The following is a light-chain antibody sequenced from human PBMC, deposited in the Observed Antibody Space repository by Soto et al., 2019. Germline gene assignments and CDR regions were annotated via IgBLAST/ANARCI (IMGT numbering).Light chain of an antibody. CDR1: SSDVAGYVY. Sequence: QAVVTQPASVSGSPGQSITISCTGTSSDVAGYVYVSWYQQYAGKAPRLIIYEVSNRPSGVSNRFSGSKSGNTASLTISGLRAEDAGDYFCSSYTGTSALILFGGGTKVTVL. CDR3: SSYTGTSALIL. V-gene: IGLV2-14*01. CDR2: EVS. J-gene: IGLJ2*01.